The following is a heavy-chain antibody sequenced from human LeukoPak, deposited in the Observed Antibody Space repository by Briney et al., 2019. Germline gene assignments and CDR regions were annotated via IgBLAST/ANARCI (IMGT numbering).Heavy chain of an antibody. D-gene: IGHD5-18*01. J-gene: IGHJ4*02. V-gene: IGHV1-69*02. CDR2: IIAILGIA. CDR3: ASPLNVERGYSYGYYY. CDR1: GGTFSIYT. Sequence: ASVKVSCKASGGTFSIYTISWVRQAPGQGLEWMGRIIAILGIANYAQKFQGRVTITADKSTSTASMELSSLRSEDTAVYYCASPLNVERGYSYGYYYWGQGTLVTVSS.